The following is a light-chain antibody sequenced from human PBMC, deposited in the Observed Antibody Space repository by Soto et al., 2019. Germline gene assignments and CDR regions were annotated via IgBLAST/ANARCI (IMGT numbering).Light chain of an antibody. Sequence: QTVVTQEPSFSVSPGETVTLTCTLTSDSVSTTNYPSWYQQTPGQTPRSLIYNTDTRCSCVPDRFTGSILESKAALTITGAQTDDESLYDCVLHLSRGIRVFGGVTKLTVL. CDR2: NTD. CDR1: SDSVSTTNY. CDR3: VLHLSRGIRV. J-gene: IGLJ2*01. V-gene: IGLV8-61*01.